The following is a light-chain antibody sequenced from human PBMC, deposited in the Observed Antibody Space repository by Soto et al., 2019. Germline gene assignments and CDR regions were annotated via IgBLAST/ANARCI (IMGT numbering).Light chain of an antibody. V-gene: IGKV3-20*01. J-gene: IGKJ5*01. CDR1: QSVSSSY. CDR3: QQYGSSPPIT. CDR2: GAS. Sequence: EVVLTQSPGTLSLSPGERATLSCRASQSVSSSYLAWYQQKPGQATMLLIYGASSRATGLPDRFSGSGSGTAFTLTISRMEPADFAVYYCQQYGSSPPITFGQGTRLEIK.